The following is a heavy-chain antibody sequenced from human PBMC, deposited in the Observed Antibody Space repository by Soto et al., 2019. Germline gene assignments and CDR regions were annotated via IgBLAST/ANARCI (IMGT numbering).Heavy chain of an antibody. J-gene: IGHJ4*02. D-gene: IGHD3-16*01. CDR3: ARVVGGLYYVDY. CDR2: INAGNGNT. CDR1: GYTFTSYA. Sequence: QVQLVQSGAEVKKPGASVKVSCKASGYTFTSYAMHWVRQAPGQRLEWMGWINAGNGNTKYSQKFQGRVTITRDTSTSTAYMELSSLRSEDTAVYYCARVVGGLYYVDYWGQGTLVTVSS. V-gene: IGHV1-3*01.